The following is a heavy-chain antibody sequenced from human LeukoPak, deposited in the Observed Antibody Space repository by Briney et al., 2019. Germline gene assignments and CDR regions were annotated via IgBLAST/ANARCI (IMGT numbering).Heavy chain of an antibody. Sequence: GGSLRLSCAASGFMFTSYWMSWVRQAPGKGLEWVANINQGGSAKYYVDSVKGRFTISRDNAKNSLYLQMNSLRAEDTAVYYCATGYSGYDLFDYWGQGTLVTVSS. D-gene: IGHD5-12*01. J-gene: IGHJ4*02. CDR3: ATGYSGYDLFDY. CDR1: GFMFTSYW. V-gene: IGHV3-7*01. CDR2: INQGGSAK.